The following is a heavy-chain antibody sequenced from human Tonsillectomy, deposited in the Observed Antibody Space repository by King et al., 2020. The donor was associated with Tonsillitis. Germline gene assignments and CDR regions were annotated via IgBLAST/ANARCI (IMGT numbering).Heavy chain of an antibody. Sequence: QLVQSGEGVVQPGRSLRLSCAASGVTFSSYGMHWVRQAPGKGLEWVAVISYDGSSKYYADSVKGRFTISRDNSKNTLYLQMNSLRAEDTAVYYCAKDYDFWSGYSNYWGQGTLVTVSS. J-gene: IGHJ4*02. CDR3: AKDYDFWSGYSNY. CDR1: GVTFSSYG. V-gene: IGHV3-30*18. D-gene: IGHD3-3*01. CDR2: ISYDGSSK.